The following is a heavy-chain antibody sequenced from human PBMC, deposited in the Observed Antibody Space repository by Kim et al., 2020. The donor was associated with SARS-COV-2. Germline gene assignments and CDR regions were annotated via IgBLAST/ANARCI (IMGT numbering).Heavy chain of an antibody. J-gene: IGHJ4*02. Sequence: SETLSLTCFVSGGSISSNSVYWGWIRQSPGKGLEWIGSIYYSGSTYYTPSLRSRVTISVDTSKNQLSLKLTSVTAADTAVYYCARHWGAEQLNMWGQGNL. CDR3: ARHWGAEQLNM. D-gene: IGHD1-26*01. CDR2: IYYSGST. V-gene: IGHV4-39*01. CDR1: GGSISSNSVY.